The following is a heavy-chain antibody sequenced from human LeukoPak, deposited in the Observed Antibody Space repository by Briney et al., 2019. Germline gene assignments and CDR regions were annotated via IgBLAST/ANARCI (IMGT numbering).Heavy chain of an antibody. V-gene: IGHV4-34*01. J-gene: IGHJ4*02. D-gene: IGHD3-22*01. Sequence: SETLSLTCAVYGGSFSGYYWSWIRQPPGKGLEWIGEINHSGSTNYNPSLESRVTISVDTSKNQFSLKLSSVTAADTAVYYCARGGRRQSYYDSSGYYRRDFDYWGQGTLVTVSS. CDR1: GGSFSGYY. CDR3: ARGGRRQSYYDSSGYYRRDFDY. CDR2: INHSGST.